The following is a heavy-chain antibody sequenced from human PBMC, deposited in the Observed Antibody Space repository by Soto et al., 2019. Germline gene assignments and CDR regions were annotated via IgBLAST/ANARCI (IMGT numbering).Heavy chain of an antibody. J-gene: IGHJ4*02. CDR1: GGSISRSGYF. Sequence: QVQLQESGPGLVKPSQTLSLTCTVSGGSISRSGYFWSWIRQHPGKGLEWIGYIYDSGSTYYNPSLQSRVSLAVDTSKNQFSLNLTSVTAAETAMYYCVRSSRSYFDYWGQGTLVTVSS. CDR3: VRSSRSYFDY. V-gene: IGHV4-31*03. CDR2: IYDSGST.